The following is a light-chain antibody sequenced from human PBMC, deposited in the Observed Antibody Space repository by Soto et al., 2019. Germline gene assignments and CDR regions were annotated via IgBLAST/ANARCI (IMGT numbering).Light chain of an antibody. V-gene: IGLV2-8*01. J-gene: IGLJ1*01. CDR2: EVS. CDR1: SSDVGDYNY. Sequence: QSALTQPPSASGSPGQSVTISCTGTSSDVGDYNYVSWYQQHPGKAPKLMIYEVSKRPSGVPDRFSGSKSGNTASLTVSGLQDDDEADYYCSSYAGSIYVFGTGTKLTVL. CDR3: SSYAGSIYV.